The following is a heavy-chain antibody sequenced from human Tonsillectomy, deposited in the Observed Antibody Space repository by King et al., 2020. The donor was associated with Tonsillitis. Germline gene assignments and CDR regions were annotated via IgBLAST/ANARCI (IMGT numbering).Heavy chain of an antibody. J-gene: IGHJ6*02. V-gene: IGHV4-39*02. D-gene: IGHD3-10*01. CDR3: VGTGDGVPPGSGPYSYSAMDV. Sequence: QLQESGPGLVKPSETLSLTCSVSGDSVNTTNYSWGWIRQPPGKGLEWIGTIYYIGNTHYHPSLRSRVTISVDTSKNHFSLSLSSVTAADTAVYYCVGTGDGVPPGSGPYSYSAMDVWGRGTTVTVSS. CDR1: GDSVNTTNYS. CDR2: IYYIGNT.